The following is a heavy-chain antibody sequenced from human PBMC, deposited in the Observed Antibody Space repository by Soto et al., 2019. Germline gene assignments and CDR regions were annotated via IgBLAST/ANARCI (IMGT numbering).Heavy chain of an antibody. CDR1: GYTFTGYY. CDR2: INPNSGGT. J-gene: IGHJ4*02. V-gene: IGHV1-2*04. D-gene: IGHD5-12*01. Sequence: QVQLVQSGAEVKKPGASVKVSCKASGYTFTGYYMHWVRQAPGQGLEWMGWINPNSGGTNYAQKFQGWVTMTRDTSISTAYMELSRLRSDDTAVYYCARGGYITGPATIYDYWGQGTLVTVSS. CDR3: ARGGYITGPATIYDY.